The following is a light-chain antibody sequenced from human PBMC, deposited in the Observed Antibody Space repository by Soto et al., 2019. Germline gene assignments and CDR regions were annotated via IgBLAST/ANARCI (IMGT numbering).Light chain of an antibody. V-gene: IGKV3-15*01. CDR3: QHHNTWPVS. CDR2: GTS. CDR1: QSVSGN. J-gene: IGKJ5*01. Sequence: EIVMTQSPATLSVSPWERATLSCRASQSVSGNLAWYQQKPGQPPRLLIYGTSTRAAFVPARFSGSGYGTEFTLTISSLQSEDFAVYYCQHHNTWPVSFGQGTRLEIK.